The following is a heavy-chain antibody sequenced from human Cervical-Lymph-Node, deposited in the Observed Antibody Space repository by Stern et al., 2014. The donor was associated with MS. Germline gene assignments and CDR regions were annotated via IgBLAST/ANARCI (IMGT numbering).Heavy chain of an antibody. CDR1: GFTLSGSA. V-gene: IGHV3-73*01. D-gene: IGHD1-1*01. Sequence: EVQLVESGGGLVQPGGSLKLSCAASGFTLSGSAMHWVRPAPGKGLEWVGRIRSKANSNATAYAASVKGRFTVSRDDSKNTAYLHMNSLKTEDTAVYFCTRSMTLAAFDYWGQGTLVTVSS. CDR3: TRSMTLAAFDY. J-gene: IGHJ4*02. CDR2: IRSKANSNAT.